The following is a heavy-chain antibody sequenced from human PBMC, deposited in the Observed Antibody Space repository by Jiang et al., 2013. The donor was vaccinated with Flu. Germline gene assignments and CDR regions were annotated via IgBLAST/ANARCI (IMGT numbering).Heavy chain of an antibody. CDR1: GGSISSYY. Sequence: GPGLVKPSETLSLTCTVSGGSISSYYWSWIRQPPGKGLEWIGYIFYSGSTNYNPSLKSRVTISVDTSKNQFSLKLSSVTAADTAVYYCARSVGWNDFDYWGQGTLVTVSS. D-gene: IGHD1-1*01. V-gene: IGHV4-59*01. J-gene: IGHJ4*02. CDR3: ARSVGWNDFDY. CDR2: IFYSGST.